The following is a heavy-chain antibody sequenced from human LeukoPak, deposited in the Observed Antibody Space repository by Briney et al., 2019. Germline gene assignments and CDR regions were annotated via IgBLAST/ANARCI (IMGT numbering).Heavy chain of an antibody. CDR3: ARTLEYDILTGYCFDY. V-gene: IGHV3-11*01. CDR2: ISSSGSTI. CDR1: GFTFSDYY. D-gene: IGHD3-9*01. J-gene: IGHJ4*02. Sequence: GGSLRLSCAASGFTFSDYYMSWIRQAPGKGLEWVSYISSSGSTIYYADSVKGRSTISRDNAKNSLYLQMNSLRAEDTAVYYCARTLEYDILTGYCFDYWGQGTLVTVSS.